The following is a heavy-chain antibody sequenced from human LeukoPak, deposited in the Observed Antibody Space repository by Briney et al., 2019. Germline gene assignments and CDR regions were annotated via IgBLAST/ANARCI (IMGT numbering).Heavy chain of an antibody. D-gene: IGHD3-22*01. CDR3: AREERSGYYGTYSSI. Sequence: GASVKVSCKASGYTFTSYGISWVRQAPGQGLEWMGWISAYNGNTNYAQRLQGRVTMTTDTSTSTAYMELRSLRSDDTAVYYCAREERSGYYGTYSSIWGQGTLVTVSS. CDR2: ISAYNGNT. CDR1: GYTFTSYG. J-gene: IGHJ4*02. V-gene: IGHV1-18*01.